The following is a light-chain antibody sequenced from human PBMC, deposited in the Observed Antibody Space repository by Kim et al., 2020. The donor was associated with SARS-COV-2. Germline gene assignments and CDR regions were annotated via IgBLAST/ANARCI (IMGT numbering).Light chain of an antibody. V-gene: IGLV2-11*01. CDR1: SSDVGGNNY. J-gene: IGLJ2*01. CDR2: DVS. Sequence: QSVLTQPRSVSGSPGQSVTISCTGTSSDVGGNNYVSWYQQHPGKAPKLMIYDVSKRPSGVPDRFSGYKSGNAASLTVSGLQAEDEADYYCCSYAGSYAVVFGGGTQLTVL. CDR3: CSYAGSYAVV.